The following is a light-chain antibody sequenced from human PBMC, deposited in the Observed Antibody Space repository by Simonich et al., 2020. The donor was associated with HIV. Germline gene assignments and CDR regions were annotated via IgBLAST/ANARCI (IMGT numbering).Light chain of an antibody. Sequence: DIVMTQSPLSLPVTPGEPASISCRSSQSLLHSNGYNYLDWYLQKPGHSPQLLIYLKSNRASGVPDRFSGSGSGTDFTLKISRVEAEDVGVYYCMQALQTPYTFGQGTKLDFK. CDR2: LKS. J-gene: IGKJ2*01. CDR3: MQALQTPYT. CDR1: QSLLHSNGYNY. V-gene: IGKV2-28*01.